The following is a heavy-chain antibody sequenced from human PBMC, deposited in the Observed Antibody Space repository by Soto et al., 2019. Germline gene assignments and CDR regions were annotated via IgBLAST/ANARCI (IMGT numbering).Heavy chain of an antibody. CDR2: ISNGGGST. J-gene: IGHJ4*02. V-gene: IGHV3-23*01. CDR3: ARGFGVRGVIPFDY. CDR1: GFTFSHFA. D-gene: IGHD3-10*01. Sequence: PGGSLRLSCAASGFTFSHFAMHWVRQAPGKGLEWVAFISNGGGSTYYADSVKGRFTISRDNSKNTLYLQMNSLRAEDTAVYYCARGFGVRGVIPFDYWGQGTLVTVSS.